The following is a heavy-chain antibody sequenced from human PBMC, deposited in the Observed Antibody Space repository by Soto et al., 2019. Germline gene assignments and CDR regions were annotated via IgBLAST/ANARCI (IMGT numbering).Heavy chain of an antibody. CDR2: INHSGST. D-gene: IGHD2-15*01. J-gene: IGHJ4*02. CDR3: ARAPYCSGGSCYPSPGSFDY. CDR1: GGSFSGYY. V-gene: IGHV4-34*01. Sequence: QVQLQQWGAGLLKPSETLSLTCAVYGGSFSGYYWSWIRQPPGKGLEWIGEINHSGSTNYNPSLKSRVTISVDTSKIQFSLKLSSVTAADTAVYYCARAPYCSGGSCYPSPGSFDYWGQGTLVTVSS.